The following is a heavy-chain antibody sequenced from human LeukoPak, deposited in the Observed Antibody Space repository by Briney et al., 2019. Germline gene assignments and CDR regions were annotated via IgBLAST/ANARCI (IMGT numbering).Heavy chain of an antibody. CDR2: MNPNSGNT. V-gene: IGHV1-8*01. CDR1: GYTFTSYD. D-gene: IGHD1-20*01. CDR3: ARDTAITGTTSALRY. Sequence: ASVKVSCKASGYTFTSYDINWVRQATGQGLEWMGWMNPNSGNTGYAQKFQGRVTITADKSTSTAYMELSSLRSEDTAVYYCARDTAITGTTSALRYWGQGTLVTVSS. J-gene: IGHJ4*02.